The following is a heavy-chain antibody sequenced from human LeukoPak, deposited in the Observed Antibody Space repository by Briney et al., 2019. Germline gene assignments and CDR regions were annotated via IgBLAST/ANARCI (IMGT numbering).Heavy chain of an antibody. D-gene: IGHD6-19*01. CDR1: GFTFTNYY. CDR2: INPSGGST. V-gene: IGHV1-46*01. J-gene: IGHJ5*02. CDR3: ARAQAWDSSDPNWFDP. Sequence: GGSLRLSCAASGFTFTNYYMHWVRQAPGQGLEWMGIINPSGGSTSYAQKFQGRVTMTRDTSTSTVYMELSRLRSEDTAVYYCARAQAWDSSDPNWFDPWGQGTLVTVSS.